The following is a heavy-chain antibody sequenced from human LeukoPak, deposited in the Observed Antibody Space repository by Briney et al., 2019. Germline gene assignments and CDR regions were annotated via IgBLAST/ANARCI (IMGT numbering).Heavy chain of an antibody. CDR1: GYTFTCYY. J-gene: IGHJ4*02. Sequence: GASVKVSCKASGYTFTCYYMHWVRQAPGQGLEWMGWINPNSGGTNYAQKFQGRVTMTRDTSISTAYMELSRLRSDDTAVYYCARDLPYYYDSSGYYYDYWGQGTLVTVSS. D-gene: IGHD3-22*01. CDR3: ARDLPYYYDSSGYYYDY. CDR2: INPNSGGT. V-gene: IGHV1-2*02.